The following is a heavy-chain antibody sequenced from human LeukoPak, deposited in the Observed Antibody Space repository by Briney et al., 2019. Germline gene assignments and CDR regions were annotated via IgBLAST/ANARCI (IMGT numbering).Heavy chain of an antibody. CDR2: IGTAGDT. J-gene: IGHJ2*01. V-gene: IGHV3-13*01. D-gene: IGHD1-26*01. Sequence: GGSLRLSCAASGFTFSSYDRHWVRQATGKGLEWVSGIGTAGDTYYPGSVKGRFTISRENAENSLYLQMNSLRAGDTAVYYCAGARSPTLGYFDLWGRGTLVTVSS. CDR3: AGARSPTLGYFDL. CDR1: GFTFSSYD.